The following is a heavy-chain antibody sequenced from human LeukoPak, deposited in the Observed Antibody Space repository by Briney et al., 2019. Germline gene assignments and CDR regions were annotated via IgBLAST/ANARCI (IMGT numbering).Heavy chain of an antibody. CDR2: IYSGGGT. CDR1: GFTVRNNY. Sequence: PGGSLRLSCEASGFTVRNNYMTWVRQAPGKGLEWVSVIYSGGGTYYADSVKDRFTISRDNSKNTLFLQMNSLRVEDSAVYYCTRVFAYSYGDLDNWGQGTLVTVSS. D-gene: IGHD5-18*01. V-gene: IGHV3-66*01. J-gene: IGHJ4*02. CDR3: TRVFAYSYGDLDN.